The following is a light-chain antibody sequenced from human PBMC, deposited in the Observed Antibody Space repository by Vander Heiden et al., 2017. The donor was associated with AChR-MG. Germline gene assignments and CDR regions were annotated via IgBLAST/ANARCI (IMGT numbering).Light chain of an antibody. V-gene: IGLV2-23*02. J-gene: IGLJ2*01. CDR3: CSYAGRTTV. CDR2: EVN. Sequence: SALTSPASVSWSPGPSIIISCTGTSSDVGRYSLVSWYQQHPGKAPKVLIYEVNKRPSGTSNRFSGSKSGNTASLTISGLQAEDESEYYCCSYAGRTTVFGGGTKLTVL. CDR1: SSDVGRYSL.